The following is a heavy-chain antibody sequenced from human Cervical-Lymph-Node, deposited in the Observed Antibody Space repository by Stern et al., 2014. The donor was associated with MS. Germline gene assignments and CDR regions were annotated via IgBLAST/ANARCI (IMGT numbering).Heavy chain of an antibody. V-gene: IGHV2-70*01. CDR1: GFSLTTSGMC. J-gene: IGHJ6*02. D-gene: IGHD5-24*01. CDR3: ARSRLSPGREYFYYGLDV. CDR2: IDWEDDQ. Sequence: QVTLRESGPALVKPTQTLTLTCTFSGFSLTTSGMCVTWIRQPPGKALEWLALIDWEDDQFDSSSLKTRLAISNDTSKNQVVLTMTNMDPVDTGTYYCARSRLSPGREYFYYGLDVWGQGTTVTVSS.